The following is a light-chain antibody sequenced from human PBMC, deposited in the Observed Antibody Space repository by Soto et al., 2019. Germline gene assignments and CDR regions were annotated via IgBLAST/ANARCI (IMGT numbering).Light chain of an antibody. J-gene: IGKJ3*01. CDR2: RAS. CDR3: QQYNQWPQIT. V-gene: IGKV3-15*01. CDR1: QTVSSN. Sequence: VMTQDPATLSVSLGERATLSCRASQTVSSNLAWYQQKPGQAPRLLIYRASTRATGIPARFSGTGSVTEFTLTISSLQSDDSAIYYCQQYNQWPQITFGPGNRLAI.